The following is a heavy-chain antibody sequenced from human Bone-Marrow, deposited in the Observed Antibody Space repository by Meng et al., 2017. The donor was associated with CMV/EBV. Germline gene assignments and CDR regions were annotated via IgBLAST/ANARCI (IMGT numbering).Heavy chain of an antibody. CDR3: ARDNGPSGSYYENWFDP. D-gene: IGHD1-26*01. CDR2: ISYDGSNK. J-gene: IGHJ5*02. Sequence: GESLKISCAASGFTFSSYAMHWVRQAPGKGLEWVAVISYDGSNKYYADSVKGRFTISRDNSKNTLYLQMNSLRAEDTAVYYCARDNGPSGSYYENWFDPWGQGTRVTGSS. V-gene: IGHV3-30*14. CDR1: GFTFSSYA.